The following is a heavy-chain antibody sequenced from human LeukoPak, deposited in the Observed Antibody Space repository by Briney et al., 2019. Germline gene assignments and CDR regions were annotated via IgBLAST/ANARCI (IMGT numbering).Heavy chain of an antibody. CDR2: IKQDGSEK. Sequence: GGSLRLSCTASGFTFSSNWMTWVRQAPGKGLEWVANIKQDGSEKVYVDSVKGRFAIFRDNAKNSLFLQMDALRAEDTAVYYCARDPYSSTWSYGMDVWGQGTTVSVSS. V-gene: IGHV3-7*05. D-gene: IGHD6-6*01. CDR1: GFTFSSNW. CDR3: ARDPYSSTWSYGMDV. J-gene: IGHJ6*02.